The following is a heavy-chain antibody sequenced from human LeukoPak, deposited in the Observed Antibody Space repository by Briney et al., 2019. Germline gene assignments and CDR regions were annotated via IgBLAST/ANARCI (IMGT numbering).Heavy chain of an antibody. V-gene: IGHV3-49*04. CDR1: GFIFGDYN. CDR3: SRGQKDPYGPKFDY. D-gene: IGHD3-10*01. Sequence: GQALRLSCTTSGFIFGDYNMNWVRQAPGKGLEWVGYIRAKIHDGTTDFAASVKGRFTISRDDSKSIAYLQMTSLKSEDTAVYYCSRGQKDPYGPKFDYWGQGTLVTVSS. J-gene: IGHJ4*02. CDR2: IRAKIHDGTT.